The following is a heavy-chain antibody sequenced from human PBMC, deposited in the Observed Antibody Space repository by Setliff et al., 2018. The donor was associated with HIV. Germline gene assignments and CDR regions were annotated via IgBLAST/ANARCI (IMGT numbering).Heavy chain of an antibody. CDR1: GGSISSGDYY. CDR2: IHTSGNT. Sequence: SETLSLTCTVSGGSISSGDYYWTWIRQPAGKGLQWIGRIHTSGNTNYNPSLKSRVTISVDTSKSQFSLKLSSLTAADTAVYYCARVRGRYYYHYAMDVWGQGTTVTVSS. V-gene: IGHV4-61*02. J-gene: IGHJ6*02. CDR3: ARVRGRYYYHYAMDV. D-gene: IGHD3-10*01.